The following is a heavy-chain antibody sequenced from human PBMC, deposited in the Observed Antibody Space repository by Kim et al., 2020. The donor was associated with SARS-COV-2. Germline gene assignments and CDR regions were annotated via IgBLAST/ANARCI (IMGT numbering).Heavy chain of an antibody. D-gene: IGHD4-17*01. V-gene: IGHV3-13*01. Sequence: GGSLRLSCAASGFTFSSYDMHWVRQATGKGLEWVSAIGTAGDTYYPGSVKGRFTISRENAKNSLYLQMNSLRAGDTAVYYCARGGHDYGSPFDYWGQGNLVTVSS. CDR1: GFTFSSYD. J-gene: IGHJ4*02. CDR3: ARGGHDYGSPFDY. CDR2: IGTAGDT.